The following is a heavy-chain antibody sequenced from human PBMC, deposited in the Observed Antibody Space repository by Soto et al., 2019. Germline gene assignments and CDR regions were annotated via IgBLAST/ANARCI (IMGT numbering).Heavy chain of an antibody. J-gene: IGHJ6*03. Sequence: SETLSLTCTVSGGSISSSSYYWGWIRQPPGKGLEWIGSIYYSGSTYYNPSLKSRVTISVDTSKNQFSLRLSSVTAADTAVYYCARHGRIAARRVEGHMDVWGKGTTVTVSS. D-gene: IGHD6-6*01. V-gene: IGHV4-39*01. CDR3: ARHGRIAARRVEGHMDV. CDR1: GGSISSSSYY. CDR2: IYYSGST.